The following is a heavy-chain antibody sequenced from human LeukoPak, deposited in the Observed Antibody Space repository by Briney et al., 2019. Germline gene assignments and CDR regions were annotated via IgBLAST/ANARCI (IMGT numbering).Heavy chain of an antibody. V-gene: IGHV3-23*01. D-gene: IGHD6-13*01. Sequence: GGSLRLSCAASGFTSSNYDMTWVRQAPGKGLEWVSSISGGGHTYYADSAKGRFTISRDISINTLFLQMSNLRAEDTALYYCAKDLASSTWRFDFWGQGTLVTVSS. J-gene: IGHJ4*02. CDR3: AKDLASSTWRFDF. CDR2: ISGGGHT. CDR1: GFTSSNYD.